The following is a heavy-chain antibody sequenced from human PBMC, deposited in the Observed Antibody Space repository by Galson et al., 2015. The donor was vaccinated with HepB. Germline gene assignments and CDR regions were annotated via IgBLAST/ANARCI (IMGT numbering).Heavy chain of an antibody. V-gene: IGHV4-39*01. Sequence: ETLSPTCSVPADSISSSSYYWGWIRQPPGKGLEWIGTIYYLGSTYYNPSLRSRVTISVDTSKSHFSLELTSVTAADTAVYYCAKHEDRLGLASDFWGQGTLVTVSS. CDR3: AKHEDRLGLASDF. CDR1: ADSISSSSYY. J-gene: IGHJ4*02. CDR2: IYYLGST. D-gene: IGHD1-7*01.